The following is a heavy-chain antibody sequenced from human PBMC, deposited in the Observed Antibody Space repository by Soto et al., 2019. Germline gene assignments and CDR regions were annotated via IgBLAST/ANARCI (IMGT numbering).Heavy chain of an antibody. CDR3: AKDTTVSYYYYYGMDV. CDR2: ISGSGGST. CDR1: GFTFSSYA. Sequence: GGSLRLSCAASGFTFSSYAMSWVRQAPGKGLEWVSAISGSGGSTYYADSVKGRFTISRDNSKNTLYLQMNSLRAEDTAVYYCAKDTTVSYYYYYGMDVWGQGTTVTSP. J-gene: IGHJ6*02. D-gene: IGHD4-17*01. V-gene: IGHV3-23*01.